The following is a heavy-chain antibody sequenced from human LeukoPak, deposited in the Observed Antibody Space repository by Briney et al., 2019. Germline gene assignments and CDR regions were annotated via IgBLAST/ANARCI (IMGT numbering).Heavy chain of an antibody. V-gene: IGHV3-23*01. CDR3: AREGSERTFNFDN. D-gene: IGHD3-10*01. CDR1: GFALTDYP. CDR2: ISGGRSDT. J-gene: IGHJ4*01. Sequence: GGSLRLSCAVSGFALTDYPMSWVRQAPGNGLEWVSSISGGRSDTFYAASVKGRFTISRDNSKNTLYLQMSSLRAEDTAFYYCAREGSERTFNFDNWGHGTLVTVSS.